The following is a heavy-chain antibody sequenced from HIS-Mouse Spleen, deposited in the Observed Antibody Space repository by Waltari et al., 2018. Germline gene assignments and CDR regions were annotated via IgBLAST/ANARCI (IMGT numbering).Heavy chain of an antibody. V-gene: IGHV4-39*07. CDR1: GGAISSSRYY. CDR3: AREIPYSSSWYDWYFDL. J-gene: IGHJ2*01. CDR2: IYYSGGT. D-gene: IGHD6-13*01. Sequence: QLQLQESGPGLLKPSETLSLTCTVSGGAISSSRYYWGWIRQRPGKGLESSGSIYYSGGTHYNPSLKSRVTISVDTSKNQFSLKLSSVPAAATAVYYCAREIPYSSSWYDWYFDLWGRGTLVTVSS.